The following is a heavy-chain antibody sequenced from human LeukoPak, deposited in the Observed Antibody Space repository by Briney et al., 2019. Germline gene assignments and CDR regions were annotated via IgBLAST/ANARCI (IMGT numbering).Heavy chain of an antibody. J-gene: IGHJ4*02. CDR2: IIPIFGTA. D-gene: IGHD4-11*01. CDR1: GGTFSSYA. Sequence: SSVKVSCKASGGTFSSYAISWVRQAPGQGLEWMGGIIPIFGTANYAQKFQGRVTITADKSTSTAYMELSSLRSEDTAVYYCARGVTTRGYFDYWGQGTLVTVSS. CDR3: ARGVTTRGYFDY. V-gene: IGHV1-69*06.